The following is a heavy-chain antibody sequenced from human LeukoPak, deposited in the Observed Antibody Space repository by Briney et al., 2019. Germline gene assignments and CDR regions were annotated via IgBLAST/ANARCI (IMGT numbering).Heavy chain of an antibody. D-gene: IGHD3-22*01. J-gene: IGHJ4*02. V-gene: IGHV4-39*01. CDR1: GGSISSSSYY. CDR3: ARHLGHSSGYYVDY. CDR2: IYYSGST. Sequence: PSETLSLTCTVSGGSISSSSYYWGWIRQPPGKGLEWIGSIYYSGSTYYNPSLKSRVTISVDTSKNQFSLKLSSVTAADTAVYYCARHLGHSSGYYVDYWGQGTLVTVSS.